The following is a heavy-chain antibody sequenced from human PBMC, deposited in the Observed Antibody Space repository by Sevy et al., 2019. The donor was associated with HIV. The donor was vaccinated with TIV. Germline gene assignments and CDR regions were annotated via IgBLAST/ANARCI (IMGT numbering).Heavy chain of an antibody. Sequence: GGSLRLSCAASGFTFSSYSMNWVRQAPGKGLEWVSYISSSGSTIYYADSVKGRFTISRDNAKNSLYLQMNSLRDEDTAVYYCAREQGCSGGSCFLKSYYYYGMDVWGQGTTVTVSS. D-gene: IGHD2-15*01. J-gene: IGHJ6*02. V-gene: IGHV3-48*02. CDR1: GFTFSSYS. CDR3: AREQGCSGGSCFLKSYYYYGMDV. CDR2: ISSSGSTI.